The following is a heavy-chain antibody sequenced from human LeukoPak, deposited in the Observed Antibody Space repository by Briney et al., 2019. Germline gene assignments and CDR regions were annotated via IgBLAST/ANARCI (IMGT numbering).Heavy chain of an antibody. V-gene: IGHV3-23*01. Sequence: GGSLRLSCAASGFTFSSYAMSWVRQAPGKGLEWVSAISGSGGSTYYADSVKGRFTISRDNSKNTLYLQMNSLRAEDTAVYYCAKTSYCSSTSCYPGTPSWSDPWGQGTLVTVSS. J-gene: IGHJ5*02. CDR3: AKTSYCSSTSCYPGTPSWSDP. CDR2: ISGSGGST. D-gene: IGHD2-2*01. CDR1: GFTFSSYA.